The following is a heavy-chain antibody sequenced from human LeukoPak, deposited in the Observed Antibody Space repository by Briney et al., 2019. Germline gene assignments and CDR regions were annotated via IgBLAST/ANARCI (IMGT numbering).Heavy chain of an antibody. CDR1: LYTSSEYY. CDR3: TSSDYTSSDY. J-gene: IGHJ4*02. V-gene: IGHV1-2*02. Sequence: ASVWVSPEAPLYTSSEYYIYSGCEAPRQRIGWMGCIVPRRVVANFTQTFQGRVTMNRDTSISTAYMELSRLTSDDTAVYYCTSSDYTSSDYWGRGTRFTVSS. D-gene: IGHD2-2*02. CDR2: IVPRRVVA.